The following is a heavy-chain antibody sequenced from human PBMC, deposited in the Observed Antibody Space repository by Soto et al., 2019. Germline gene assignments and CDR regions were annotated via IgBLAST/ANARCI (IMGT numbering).Heavy chain of an antibody. CDR2: ISYRGST. V-gene: IGHV4-39*01. D-gene: IGHD6-13*01. CDR1: GASISNSAYY. Sequence: SETLSLTCTVSGASISNSAYYWGWIRQPPGKGLEWIGTISYRGSTFYKPSLKSQVTISVDTIKNQFSLKLDPVTVADTAVYYCVTFDFSSTYYDHWGQGTLVTVSS. CDR3: VTFDFSSTYYDH. J-gene: IGHJ4*02.